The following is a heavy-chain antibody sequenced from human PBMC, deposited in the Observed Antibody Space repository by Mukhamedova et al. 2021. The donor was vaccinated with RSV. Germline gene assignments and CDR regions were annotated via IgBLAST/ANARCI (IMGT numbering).Heavy chain of an antibody. D-gene: IGHD5-18*01. V-gene: IGHV5-51*01. J-gene: IGHJ4*02. Sequence: RYSPSFQDQVTISVDRSVTTAYLQWNSLKASDTAIYYCAKPGGIHTNYFDFWGQGTLVTVSS. CDR3: AKPGGIHTNYFDF.